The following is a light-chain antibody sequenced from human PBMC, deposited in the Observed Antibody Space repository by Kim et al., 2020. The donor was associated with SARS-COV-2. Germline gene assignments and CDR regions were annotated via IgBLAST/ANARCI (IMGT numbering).Light chain of an antibody. J-gene: IGLJ2*01. Sequence: GQSVTTSCTGTSSDVGGYNYVSSYQQHPGKAPKLMIYEVSERPSGVPDRFSGSKSGNTASLTVSGLQAEDEADYYCSSYAGSNKGVFGGGTQLTVL. CDR3: SSYAGSNKGV. CDR1: SSDVGGYNY. V-gene: IGLV2-8*01. CDR2: EVS.